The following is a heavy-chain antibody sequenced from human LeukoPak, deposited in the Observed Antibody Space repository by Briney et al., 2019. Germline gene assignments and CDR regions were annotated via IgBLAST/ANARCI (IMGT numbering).Heavy chain of an antibody. CDR3: ARDSSGYYPLEHFQH. V-gene: IGHV3-33*01. J-gene: IGHJ1*01. CDR2: IWYDGSNK. Sequence: HSGGSLRLSCAASGFTFSSYGMHWVRQAPGKGLEWVAVIWYDGSNKYYADSVKGRFTISRDNSKNTLYLQMNSLRAEDTAVYYCARDSSGYYPLEHFQHWGQGTLVTVSS. D-gene: IGHD3-22*01. CDR1: GFTFSSYG.